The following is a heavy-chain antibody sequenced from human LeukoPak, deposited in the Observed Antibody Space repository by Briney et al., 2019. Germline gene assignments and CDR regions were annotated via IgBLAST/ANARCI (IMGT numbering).Heavy chain of an antibody. D-gene: IGHD1-26*01. CDR2: VDPEDGET. Sequence: ASVKISCKVSGYTFTDYYMHWVQQAPGKGLEWMGLVDPEDGETIYAEKFQGRVTITADTSTDTANMELSSLRSEDTAVYYCATAWSGSYSKEGRQGDAFDIWGQGTMVTVSS. J-gene: IGHJ3*02. CDR3: ATAWSGSYSKEGRQGDAFDI. CDR1: GYTFTDYY. V-gene: IGHV1-69-2*01.